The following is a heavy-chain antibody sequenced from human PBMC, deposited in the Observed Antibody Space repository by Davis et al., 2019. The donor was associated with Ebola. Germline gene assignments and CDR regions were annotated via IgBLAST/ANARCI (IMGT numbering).Heavy chain of an antibody. J-gene: IGHJ4*02. CDR2: INPSGGST. V-gene: IGHV1-46*01. Sequence: ASVKVSCKASGYTFTSYYMHWVRQAPGQGLEWMGIINPSGGSTSYAQKFQGRVTMTRDTSTSTVYMELSSLRSEDTAVYYCARDRAGMITFGGVYDYWGQGTLVTVSS. D-gene: IGHD3-16*01. CDR3: ARDRAGMITFGGVYDY. CDR1: GYTFTSYY.